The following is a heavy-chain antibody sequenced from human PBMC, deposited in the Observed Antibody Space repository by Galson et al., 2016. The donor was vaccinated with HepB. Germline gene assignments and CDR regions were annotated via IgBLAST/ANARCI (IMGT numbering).Heavy chain of an antibody. V-gene: IGHV3-11*06. CDR1: GFTFSDYY. J-gene: IGHJ4*02. Sequence: SLRLSCAASGFTFSDYYMSWIRQAPGKGLEWVSYISSSSSYTNYADSVKGRFTISRDNAKNSLYLQMNSLRAEDTAVYYCARDPIDYGGNSVDYWGQGTLVTVSS. D-gene: IGHD4-23*01. CDR3: ARDPIDYGGNSVDY. CDR2: ISSSSSYT.